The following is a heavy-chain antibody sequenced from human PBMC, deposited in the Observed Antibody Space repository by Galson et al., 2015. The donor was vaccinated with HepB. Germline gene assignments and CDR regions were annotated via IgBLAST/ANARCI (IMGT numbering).Heavy chain of an antibody. CDR3: ARVAPAPGGGSSDGAFDI. CDR1: GYTFTSYY. V-gene: IGHV1-46*03. D-gene: IGHD1-26*01. Sequence: SVKVSCKASGYTFTSYYMHWVRQAPGQGLEWMGIINPSGGSTSYAQKFQGRVTMTRDTSTSTVYMELSSLRSEDTAVYYCARVAPAPGGGSSDGAFDIWGQGTMVTVSS. CDR2: INPSGGST. J-gene: IGHJ3*02.